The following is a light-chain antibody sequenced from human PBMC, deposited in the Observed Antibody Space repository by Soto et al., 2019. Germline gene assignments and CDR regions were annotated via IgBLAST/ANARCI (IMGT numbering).Light chain of an antibody. Sequence: QSALTQPASVSGSPGPSIAISCTGTSSEVGYYNYVSWYQQHPGKAPKLMIFDVSNRPSGVSDRFSGSKSGNTASLTISGLQADDEADYYCTSYTSSSTYVFGTGTKLTVL. CDR3: TSYTSSSTYV. CDR2: DVS. V-gene: IGLV2-14*01. J-gene: IGLJ1*01. CDR1: SSEVGYYNY.